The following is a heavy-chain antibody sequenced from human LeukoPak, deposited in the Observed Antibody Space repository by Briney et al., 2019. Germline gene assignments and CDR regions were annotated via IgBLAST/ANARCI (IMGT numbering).Heavy chain of an antibody. Sequence: ALVKPSCSPFGHTFTGYYVKSGRQSAGQRLEWMGWINPNSGGTNYAQKFQGRVTMTRDTSISTAYMELSRLRSDDTAVYYCARDYGYSDYWGQGTLVTVSS. D-gene: IGHD5-18*01. CDR2: INPNSGGT. V-gene: IGHV1-2*02. CDR1: GHTFTGYY. CDR3: ARDYGYSDY. J-gene: IGHJ4*02.